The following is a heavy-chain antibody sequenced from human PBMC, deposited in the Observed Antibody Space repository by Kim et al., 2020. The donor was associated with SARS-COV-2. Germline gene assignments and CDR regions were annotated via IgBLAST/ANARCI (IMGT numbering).Heavy chain of an antibody. V-gene: IGHV3-33*05. CDR1: GFTFSSYG. CDR2: ISYDGSNK. D-gene: IGHD3-10*01. J-gene: IGHJ6*02. CDR3: ARDRRFGELYRQDRRYYYYGMDV. Sequence: GGSLRLSCAASGFTFSSYGMHWVRQAPGKGLEWVAVISYDGSNKYYADSVKGRFTISRDNSKNTLYLQMNSLRAEDTAVYYCARDRRFGELYRQDRRYYYYGMDVWGQGTTVTVSS.